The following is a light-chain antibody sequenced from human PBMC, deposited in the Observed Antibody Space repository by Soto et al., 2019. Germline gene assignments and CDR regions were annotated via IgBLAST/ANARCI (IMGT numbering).Light chain of an antibody. V-gene: IGKV3-20*01. Sequence: EIVLTQSPGTLSLSPGERATLSCRASQSVSSTYLAWYQQNPGQAPMLLIYGVSSRATGTPNRFSGSGSGTDFTLTISSVESEDFAVYYCQQYGTSPWTFGQGTKVEIK. CDR1: QSVSSTY. J-gene: IGKJ1*01. CDR2: GVS. CDR3: QQYGTSPWT.